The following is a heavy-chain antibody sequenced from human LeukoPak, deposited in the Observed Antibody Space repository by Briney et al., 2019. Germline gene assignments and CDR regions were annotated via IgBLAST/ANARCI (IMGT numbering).Heavy chain of an antibody. J-gene: IGHJ4*02. Sequence: GGSLRLSCAASGFTFSSYWMSWGRQAPGKGLEWVANIKQDGSEKYYVDSVKGRFTISRDNAKNSLYLQMSSLRAEDPAVYYCARDTYDSSGYYAHLDYWGQGTLVTVSS. D-gene: IGHD3-22*01. CDR2: IKQDGSEK. V-gene: IGHV3-7*01. CDR3: ARDTYDSSGYYAHLDY. CDR1: GFTFSSYW.